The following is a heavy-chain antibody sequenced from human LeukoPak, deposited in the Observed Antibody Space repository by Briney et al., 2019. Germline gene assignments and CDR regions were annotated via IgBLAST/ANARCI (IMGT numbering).Heavy chain of an antibody. Sequence: GGSLRLSCAASGFTFDDYGMRWVRQAPGKGLEWVSGISWNSGSIGYADSVKGRFTISRDNAKSSLYLQMNSLRAEDTASYYCAQSNCGGDCNEYFQHWGQGALVTVSP. V-gene: IGHV3-9*01. CDR1: GFTFDDYG. CDR3: AQSNCGGDCNEYFQH. D-gene: IGHD2-21*02. J-gene: IGHJ1*01. CDR2: ISWNSGSI.